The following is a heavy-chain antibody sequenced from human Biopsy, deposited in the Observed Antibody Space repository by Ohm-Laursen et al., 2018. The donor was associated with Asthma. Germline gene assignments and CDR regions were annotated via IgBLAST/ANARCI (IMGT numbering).Heavy chain of an antibody. D-gene: IGHD6-19*01. CDR2: IHYSGST. Sequence: TLSLTCTVSGASIKTDDHYWSWLRQPPGKGLEWFGFIHYSGSTSYNPSLKGGVTISVDTSKNQSSLKLSSVTAADTAVYYCARASVAASSNWFDPWGQGTLVTVSS. CDR3: ARASVAASSNWFDP. V-gene: IGHV4-30-4*01. J-gene: IGHJ5*02. CDR1: GASIKTDDHY.